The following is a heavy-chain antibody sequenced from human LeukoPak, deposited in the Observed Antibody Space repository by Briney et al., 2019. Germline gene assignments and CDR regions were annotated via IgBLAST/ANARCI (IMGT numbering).Heavy chain of an antibody. CDR3: ARDYYDSSGYYISY. D-gene: IGHD3-22*01. CDR1: GGSVSSGSYY. CDR2: IYYSGST. Sequence: PSETLSLTCTVSGGSVSSGSYYWSWIRQPPGKGLVWIGYIYYSGSTNYNPSLESRVTISVDTSKNQFSLKLSSVTAAGTAVYYCARDYYDSSGYYISYWGQGTLVTVSS. V-gene: IGHV4-61*01. J-gene: IGHJ4*02.